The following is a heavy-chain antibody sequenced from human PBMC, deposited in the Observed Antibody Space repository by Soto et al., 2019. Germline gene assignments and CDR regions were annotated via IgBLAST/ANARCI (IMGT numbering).Heavy chain of an antibody. CDR2: IWYDGSNK. CDR1: GFTFSSYG. D-gene: IGHD6-13*01. J-gene: IGHJ6*02. CDR3: AREGGSSWYLTYYYYYGIDV. V-gene: IGHV3-33*01. Sequence: QVQLVESGGGVVQPGRSLRLSCAASGFTFSSYGMHWVRQAPGKGLEWVAVIWYDGSNKYYADSVKGRFTISRDNSKNTLYLQMNSLRAEDTAVYYCAREGGSSWYLTYYYYYGIDVWGQGTTVTVSS.